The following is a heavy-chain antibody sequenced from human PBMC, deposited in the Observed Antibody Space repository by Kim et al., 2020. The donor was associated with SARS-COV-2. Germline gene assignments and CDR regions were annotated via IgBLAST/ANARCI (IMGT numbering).Heavy chain of an antibody. V-gene: IGHV3-7*01. CDR1: GFFFGSYS. J-gene: IGHJ1*01. CDR2: INQDGSDQ. D-gene: IGHD5-18*01. CDR3: AKYRDTNSWREYFHH. Sequence: GGSLRLSCAASGFFFGSYSMNWVRLAPGKGLEWVAYINQDGSDQLYVDSVRGRFTISRDNAKNSLYLQMSSLRGEDTAVYYCAKYRDTNSWREYFHHWGQGTLVTVSS.